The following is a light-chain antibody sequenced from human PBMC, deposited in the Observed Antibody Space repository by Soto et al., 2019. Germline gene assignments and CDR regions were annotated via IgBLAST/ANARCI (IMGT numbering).Light chain of an antibody. V-gene: IGLV1-40*01. J-gene: IGLJ1*01. CDR1: NSNIGAGYD. CDR2: GNS. CDR3: QSYDSSLSGYV. Sequence: VLTQPPSVSGAPGQRVTISCTGSNSNIGAGYDVHWYQQLPGTAPKLLIYGNSNRPSGVPDRFSDSKSATSASLAITGLQAEDEADYYCQSYDSSLSGYVFGTGTKLTVL.